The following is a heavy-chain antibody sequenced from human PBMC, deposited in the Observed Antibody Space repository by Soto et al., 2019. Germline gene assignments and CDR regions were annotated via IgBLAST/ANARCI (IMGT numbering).Heavy chain of an antibody. V-gene: IGHV6-1*01. Sequence: SQTLSLTCAISGDSVSSNTASWNWIRQSPSRGLEWLGRTYFRSKWYNDYAVSVKSRIIINPDTSNNQFSLQLNSVTPEDTAVYFCAKGDNLGPKTGYAFDPWGQGIRVTVSS. D-gene: IGHD5-12*01. CDR3: AKGDNLGPKTGYAFDP. CDR2: TYFRSKWYN. CDR1: GDSVSSNTAS. J-gene: IGHJ5*02.